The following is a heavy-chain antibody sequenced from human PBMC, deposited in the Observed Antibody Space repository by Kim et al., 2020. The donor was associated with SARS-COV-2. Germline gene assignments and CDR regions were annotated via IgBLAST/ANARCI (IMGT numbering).Heavy chain of an antibody. V-gene: IGHV3-33*08. D-gene: IGHD3-3*01. CDR3: ARDPRDNYDFWSGYANYYYCARDV. J-gene: IGHJ6*02. Sequence: GGSLRLSCAASGFTFSSYGMHWVRQAPGKGLEWVAVIWYDGSNKYYADSVKGRFTISRDNSKNTLYLQMNSLRAEDTAVYYCARDPRDNYDFWSGYANYYYCARDVGGQGT. CDR1: GFTFSSYG. CDR2: IWYDGSNK.